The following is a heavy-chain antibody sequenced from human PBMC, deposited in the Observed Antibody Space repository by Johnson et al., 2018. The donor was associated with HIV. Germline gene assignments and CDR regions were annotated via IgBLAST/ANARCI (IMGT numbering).Heavy chain of an antibody. J-gene: IGHJ3*02. CDR1: GFTFSGSA. CDR2: IRSKGNNYAT. D-gene: IGHD2-15*01. Sequence: EVRLVESGGGLVQPGGSLKLACAASGFTFSGSALHWVRQASGKGLEWVGHIRSKGNNYATAYAASVKGRFTISRDDSQNTAYLQMNRLKTEDTAVYYFTKLVGYCSGGCCYTPGDIWGQGTMVTVSS. V-gene: IGHV3-73*02. CDR3: TKLVGYCSGGCCYTPGDI.